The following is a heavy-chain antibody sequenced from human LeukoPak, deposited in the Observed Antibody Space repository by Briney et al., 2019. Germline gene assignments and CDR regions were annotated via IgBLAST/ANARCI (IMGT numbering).Heavy chain of an antibody. CDR2: ISSSGSTI. CDR1: GFTFSSYE. J-gene: IGHJ6*04. Sequence: GGSLRLSCAASGFTFSSYEMNWVRQAPGRGLEFVSYISSSGSTIYYADSVKGRFPISRDNAKNSLYLQMNSLRAEDTAVYYCAELGITMIGGVWGKGTTVTISS. V-gene: IGHV3-48*03. D-gene: IGHD3-10*02. CDR3: AELGITMIGGV.